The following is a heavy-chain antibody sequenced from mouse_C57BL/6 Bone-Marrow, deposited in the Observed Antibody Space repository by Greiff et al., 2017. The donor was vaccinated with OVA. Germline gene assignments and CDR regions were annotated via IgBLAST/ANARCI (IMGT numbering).Heavy chain of an antibody. CDR2: IYPSDSET. D-gene: IGHD1-1*01. CDR1: GYTFTSYW. J-gene: IGHJ1*03. CDR3: ARSNTTVVAHWYFDV. V-gene: IGHV1-61*01. Sequence: VQLQQSGAELVRPGSSVKLSCKASGYTFTSYWMDWVKQRPGQGLEWIGNIYPSDSETHYNQKFKDKATLTVDKSSSTAYMQLSSLTSEDSAVYYCARSNTTVVAHWYFDVWGTGTTVTVSS.